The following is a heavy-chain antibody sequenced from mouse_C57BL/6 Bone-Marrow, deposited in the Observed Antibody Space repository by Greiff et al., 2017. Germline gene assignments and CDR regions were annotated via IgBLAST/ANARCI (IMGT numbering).Heavy chain of an antibody. CDR2: INSDGGST. D-gene: IGHD2-1*01. CDR1: EYEFPSHD. Sequence: EVQVVESGGGLVQPGESLKLSCESNEYEFPSHDMSWVRKTPEKRLELVAAINSDGGSTYYPDTMERRFIISRDNTKKTRYLQMSSLRSEYTALYYCARPDGNYPDGYWGQGTTLTVSS. V-gene: IGHV5-2*01. CDR3: ARPDGNYPDGY. J-gene: IGHJ2*01.